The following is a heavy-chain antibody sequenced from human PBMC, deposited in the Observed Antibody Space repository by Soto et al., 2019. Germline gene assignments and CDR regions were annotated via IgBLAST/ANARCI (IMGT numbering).Heavy chain of an antibody. CDR3: AREGYCSGGSCSPIDY. V-gene: IGHV4-59*01. CDR2: IYYSGST. Sequence: QVQLQESGPGLVKPSETLSLTCTVSGGSISSYYWSWIRQPPGKGLEWIGYIYYSGSTNYNPSLKRRVTISVDTSKNQFSLKLSSVTAADTAVYYCAREGYCSGGSCSPIDYWGQGTLVTVSS. CDR1: GGSISSYY. J-gene: IGHJ4*02. D-gene: IGHD2-15*01.